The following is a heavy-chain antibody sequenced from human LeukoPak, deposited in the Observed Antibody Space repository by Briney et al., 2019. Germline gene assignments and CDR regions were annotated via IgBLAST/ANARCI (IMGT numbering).Heavy chain of an antibody. J-gene: IGHJ5*02. CDR3: ARFPVSYYENP. CDR1: VYTFTGYY. V-gene: IGHV1-2*02. D-gene: IGHD3-22*01. CDR2: INPNSGGT. Sequence: ASVTVSRKASVYTFTGYYIHWVRQAPGHGLAWMGWINPNSGGTNYAQTFQGRVTMTSDTSISTAYMELSRLRSDDTAVYYCARFPVSYYENPWGQGTLVTVSS.